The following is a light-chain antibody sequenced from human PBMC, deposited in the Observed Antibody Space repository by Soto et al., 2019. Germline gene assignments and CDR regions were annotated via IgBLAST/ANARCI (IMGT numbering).Light chain of an antibody. CDR2: KAS. V-gene: IGKV1-5*03. CDR3: QHYSTYPWT. J-gene: IGKJ1*01. Sequence: DIQMTQSPSTLSASVGDRVTITCRASQSISSWLAWYQQTTGKPPKLLIYKASSLESGVPSRFSGSGSGTEFPLTISSLQPDDFSTSYCQHYSTYPWTFGQGTKVEIK. CDR1: QSISSW.